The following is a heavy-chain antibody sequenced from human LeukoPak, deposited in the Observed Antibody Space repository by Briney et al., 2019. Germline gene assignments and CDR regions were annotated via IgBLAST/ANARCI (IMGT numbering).Heavy chain of an antibody. Sequence: PSETLSLTCSVSGGSITTSSYYWGWIRQPPEKGLEWIGSIYYTGGTYYSPSLKSRVTISVDTSKNQFSLKLSSVTAADTAVYYCARGAGWLIDYWGQGILVTVSS. D-gene: IGHD3-16*01. CDR3: ARGAGWLIDY. CDR2: IYYTGGT. V-gene: IGHV4-39*01. CDR1: GGSITTSSYY. J-gene: IGHJ4*02.